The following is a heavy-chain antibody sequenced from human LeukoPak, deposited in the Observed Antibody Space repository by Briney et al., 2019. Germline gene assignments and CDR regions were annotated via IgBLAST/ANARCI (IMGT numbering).Heavy chain of an antibody. Sequence: GGPLRLSCAASGFTFSDYYMSWIRQGPGKGLEWVSYISSSGSSIYYADSVKGRFTISRDNAKNSLYLQMNSLRAEDTAVYYCARDSCSGGSCYLSYYYMDVWGKGTTVTVSS. CDR1: GFTFSDYY. CDR3: ARDSCSGGSCYLSYYYMDV. V-gene: IGHV3-11*01. D-gene: IGHD2-15*01. CDR2: ISSSGSSI. J-gene: IGHJ6*03.